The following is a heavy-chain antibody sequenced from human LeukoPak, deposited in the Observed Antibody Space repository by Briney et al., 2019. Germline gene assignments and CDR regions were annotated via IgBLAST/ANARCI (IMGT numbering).Heavy chain of an antibody. CDR2: ISYDGSNK. CDR3: ARGMWIQLWLGAFDI. V-gene: IGHV3-30*03. J-gene: IGHJ3*02. D-gene: IGHD5-18*01. Sequence: GGSLRLSCAASGFTFSSYVMHWVRQAPGKGLEWVAFISYDGSNKYYADSVKGRCAISRDNSKNTVYLQMNSLRAEDTAVYYCARGMWIQLWLGAFDIWGQGTMVTVSS. CDR1: GFTFSSYV.